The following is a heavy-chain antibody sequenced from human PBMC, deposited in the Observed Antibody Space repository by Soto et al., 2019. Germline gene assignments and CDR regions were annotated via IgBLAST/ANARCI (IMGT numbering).Heavy chain of an antibody. J-gene: IGHJ4*02. D-gene: IGHD2-15*01. CDR1: GFTFSSYS. V-gene: IGHV3-48*01. CDR3: ARDFGLVSSGGSYAPGFDY. Sequence: GGSLRLSCAASGFTFSSYSMNWVRQAPGKGLEWVSYISSSSSTIYYADSVKGRFTISRDNAKNSLYLQMNSLRAEDTAVYYCARDFGLVSSGGSYAPGFDYWGQGTLVTVSS. CDR2: ISSSSSTI.